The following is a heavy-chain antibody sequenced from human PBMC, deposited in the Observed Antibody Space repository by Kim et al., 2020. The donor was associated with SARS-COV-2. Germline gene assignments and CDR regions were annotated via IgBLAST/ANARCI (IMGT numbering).Heavy chain of an antibody. Sequence: ASVKVSCKASGYTFTSYYMHWVRQAPGQGLEWMGIINPSGGSISYAQKFQGRVTMTRDTSTSTVYMELSSLRSEDTAVYYCARDSSAYYDILTGYFFHYYYSGMDVWGQGTTVTVSS. V-gene: IGHV1-46*01. J-gene: IGHJ6*02. CDR1: GYTFTSYY. D-gene: IGHD3-9*01. CDR2: INPSGGSI. CDR3: ARDSSAYYDILTGYFFHYYYSGMDV.